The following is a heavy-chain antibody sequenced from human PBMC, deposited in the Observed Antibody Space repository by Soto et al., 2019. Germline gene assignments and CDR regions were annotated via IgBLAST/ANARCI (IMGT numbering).Heavy chain of an antibody. V-gene: IGHV1-69*18. CDR1: GGTSSNYA. Sequence: QVQLVQSGAEVKKPGSSVKVSCKASGGTSSNYAVTWVRQAPGQGLEWVGTFIPVFAAAKYAQQFQGRVTMTADESTRTAYLELSSLRSEDTAVFYCARDNSGGPSNTALLFWGQGTLVTVSS. D-gene: IGHD7-27*01. CDR3: ARDNSGGPSNTALLF. CDR2: FIPVFAAA. J-gene: IGHJ4*02.